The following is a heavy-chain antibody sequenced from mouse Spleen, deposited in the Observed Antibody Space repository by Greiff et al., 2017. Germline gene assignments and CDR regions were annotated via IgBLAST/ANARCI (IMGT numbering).Heavy chain of an antibody. CDR2: IRSKSNNYAT. Sequence: DVQLQESGGGLVQPKGSLKLSCAASGFSFNTYAMNWVRQAPGKGLEWVARIRSKSNNYATYYADSVKDRFTISRDDSESMLYLQMNNLKTEDTAMYYCVLTTASYWYFDVWGAGTTVTVSS. CDR1: GFSFNTYA. V-gene: IGHV10-1*01. CDR3: VLTTASYWYFDV. D-gene: IGHD1-2*01. J-gene: IGHJ1*01.